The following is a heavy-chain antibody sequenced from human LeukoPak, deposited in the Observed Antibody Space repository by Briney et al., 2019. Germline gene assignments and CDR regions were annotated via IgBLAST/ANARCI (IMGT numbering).Heavy chain of an antibody. CDR2: ISGSGGST. V-gene: IGHV3-23*01. CDR3: ARVLRIYSSGWYSLGY. CDR1: GFTFSSYA. D-gene: IGHD6-19*01. Sequence: GGSLRLSCAASGFTFSSYAMSWVRQAPGKGLEWVSAISGSGGSTYYADSVKGRFTISRDNSKNTLYLQMNSLRAEDTAVYYCARVLRIYSSGWYSLGYWGQGTLVTVSS. J-gene: IGHJ4*02.